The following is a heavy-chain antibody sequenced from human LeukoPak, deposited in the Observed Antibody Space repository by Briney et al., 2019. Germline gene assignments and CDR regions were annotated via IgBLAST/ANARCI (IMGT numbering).Heavy chain of an antibody. V-gene: IGHV4-34*01. Sequence: SETLSLTCAVYGGSFSGYYWSWIRQPPGKGLEWIGEINHSGSTNYNPSLKNRVTISVDASKNKFSLKVSSVTAADRAVYYCARRYRQWLAEYFQHWGQGTLVTVCS. CDR1: GGSFSGYY. J-gene: IGHJ1*01. CDR3: ARRYRQWLAEYFQH. CDR2: INHSGST. D-gene: IGHD6-19*01.